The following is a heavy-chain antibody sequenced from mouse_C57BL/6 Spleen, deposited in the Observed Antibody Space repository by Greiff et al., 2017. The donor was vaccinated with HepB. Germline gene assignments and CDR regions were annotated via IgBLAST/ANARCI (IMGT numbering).Heavy chain of an antibody. D-gene: IGHD1-1*01. CDR2: INPGSGGT. CDR3: ARGPYYYGSSPYYAMDY. V-gene: IGHV1-54*01. CDR1: GYAFTNYL. Sequence: QVQLQQSGAELVRPGPSVKVSCKASGYAFTNYLIEWVKQRPGQGLEWIGVINPGSGGTNYNEKFKGKATLTADKSSSTAYMQLSSLTSEDSAVYFCARGPYYYGSSPYYAMDYWGQGTSVTVSS. J-gene: IGHJ4*01.